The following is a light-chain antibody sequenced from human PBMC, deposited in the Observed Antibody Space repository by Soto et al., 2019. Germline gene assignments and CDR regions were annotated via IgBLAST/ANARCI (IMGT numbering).Light chain of an antibody. J-gene: IGKJ2*01. CDR3: HHYDASTLHT. CDR2: GAS. Sequence: EIVLTQSPGTLSLSPGERATLSCRASQSFSSSYLAWYQQKPGQTPRLLIYGASSRATGIPDRFSGSGSGTDFTLTISRLEPEDFAVYYCHHYDASTLHTFGPGTKLEIK. V-gene: IGKV3-20*01. CDR1: QSFSSSY.